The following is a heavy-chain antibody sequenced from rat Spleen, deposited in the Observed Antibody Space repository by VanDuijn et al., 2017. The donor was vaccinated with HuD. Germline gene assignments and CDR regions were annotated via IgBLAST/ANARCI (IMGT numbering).Heavy chain of an antibody. V-gene: IGHV5-29*01. J-gene: IGHJ1*01. CDR1: GFTFNDCY. CDR2: ISYYGTAT. Sequence: EVQLVESDGGLVQPGRSLKLSCVASGFTFNDCYMAWVRQAPTKGLEWVATISYYGTATYYPDSVKGRFTISRDIAKSTLYLQMNNLRSEDMDTYYCVRLYNNHGYWYFDFWGPGTMVTVSS. D-gene: IGHD1-5*01. CDR3: VRLYNNHGYWYFDF.